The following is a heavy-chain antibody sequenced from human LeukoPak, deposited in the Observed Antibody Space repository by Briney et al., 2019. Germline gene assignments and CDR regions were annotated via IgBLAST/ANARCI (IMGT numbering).Heavy chain of an antibody. D-gene: IGHD3-3*01. V-gene: IGHV3-9*01. J-gene: IGHJ6*02. CDR3: AKAKGLAVFGVVHYFYGMDV. Sequence: PGGSLRLSCAASGFTFDDYAMHWVRQAPGKGLEWVSGISWNSGSIGYADSVKGRFTISRDNAKNSLYLQMNSLRAEDTALYYCAKAKGLAVFGVVHYFYGMDVWGQGTTVTVSS. CDR1: GFTFDDYA. CDR2: ISWNSGSI.